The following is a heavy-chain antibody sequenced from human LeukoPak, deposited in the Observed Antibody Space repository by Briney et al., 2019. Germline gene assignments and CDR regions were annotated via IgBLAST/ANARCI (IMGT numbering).Heavy chain of an antibody. CDR1: GYTFTSYD. V-gene: IGHV1-8*03. Sequence: ASVKVSCKASGYTFTSYDINWVRQATGQELEWMGWMNPNSGNTGYAQKFQGRVTITRNTSISTAYMELSSLRSEDTAVYYCARERYSGSYFDYWGQGTLVTVSS. D-gene: IGHD1-26*01. CDR3: ARERYSGSYFDY. CDR2: MNPNSGNT. J-gene: IGHJ4*02.